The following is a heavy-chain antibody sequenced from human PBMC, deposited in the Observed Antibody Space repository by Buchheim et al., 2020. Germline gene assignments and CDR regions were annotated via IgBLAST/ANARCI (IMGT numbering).Heavy chain of an antibody. CDR2: ISSSGSTI. V-gene: IGHV3-48*03. D-gene: IGHD2-15*01. CDR3: ARERAASDYYYYGMDV. J-gene: IGHJ6*02. Sequence: EVQLVESGGGLVQPGGSLRLSCAASGFTFSSYEMNWVRQAPGKGLEWVSYISSSGSTIYYADSVKGRFTISRDNAKNSLYLPMNSLRAEDTAVYYCARERAASDYYYYGMDVWAKGP. CDR1: GFTFSSYE.